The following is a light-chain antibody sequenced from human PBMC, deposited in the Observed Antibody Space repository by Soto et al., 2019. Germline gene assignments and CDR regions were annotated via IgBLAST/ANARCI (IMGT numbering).Light chain of an antibody. V-gene: IGKV3-15*01. J-gene: IGKJ4*01. CDR1: QSVSSN. CDR2: GAS. Sequence: EIVMTQSPATLSVSPGERATLSCRASQSVSSNLAWYQQKPGQAPRLLIYGASTRATGIPARFSGSGSGTXFTLXISSLQSEDLAGYYCQQYNSWPPLT. CDR3: QQYNSWPPLT.